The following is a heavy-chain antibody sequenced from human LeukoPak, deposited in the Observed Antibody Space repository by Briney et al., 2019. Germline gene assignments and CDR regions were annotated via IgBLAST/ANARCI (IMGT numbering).Heavy chain of an antibody. V-gene: IGHV1-18*01. J-gene: IGHJ3*02. Sequence: ASVKVSCKASGYTFTSYGISWVRQAPGQRLEWMGWISAYNGNTNCAQKLQGRVTMTTDTSTSTAYMELRSLRSDDTAVYYCARVDRYSGSTDAFDIWGQGTMVTVSS. CDR2: ISAYNGNT. CDR3: ARVDRYSGSTDAFDI. D-gene: IGHD5-12*01. CDR1: GYTFTSYG.